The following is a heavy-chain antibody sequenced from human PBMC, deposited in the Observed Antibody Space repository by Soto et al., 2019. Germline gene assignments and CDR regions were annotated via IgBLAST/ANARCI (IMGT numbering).Heavy chain of an antibody. Sequence: QVQLVQSGAEVKKPGSSVKVSCKASGGTFSSYAISWVRQAPGQGLEWMGGIIPIFGTANYAQKFQGRVTITADGYTSTAYLELSRLRSEDRAVYYCARVGGRLGATLPVDYWGQGTLVTVSS. CDR2: IIPIFGTA. D-gene: IGHD1-26*01. V-gene: IGHV1-69*12. J-gene: IGHJ4*02. CDR1: GGTFSSYA. CDR3: ARVGGRLGATLPVDY.